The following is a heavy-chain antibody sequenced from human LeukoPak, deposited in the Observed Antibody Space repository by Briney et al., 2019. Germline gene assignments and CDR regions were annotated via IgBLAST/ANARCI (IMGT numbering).Heavy chain of an antibody. CDR1: GGSFSGYY. J-gene: IGHJ3*02. V-gene: IGHV4-34*01. CDR2: INHSGST. Sequence: SETLSLTCAVYGGSFSGYYWSWIRQPPGKGLEWIGEINHSGSTNYNPSLKSRVTISVDTSKNQFSLKLSSVTADDTAVYYCARANLQYYYDSSGAFDIWGQGTMVTVSS. D-gene: IGHD3-22*01. CDR3: ARANLQYYYDSSGAFDI.